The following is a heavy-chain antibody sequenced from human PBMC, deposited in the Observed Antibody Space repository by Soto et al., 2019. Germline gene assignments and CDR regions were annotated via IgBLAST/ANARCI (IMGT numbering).Heavy chain of an antibody. J-gene: IGHJ5*02. CDR2: VHYTGST. CDR1: GGSISSNY. D-gene: IGHD4-17*01. V-gene: IGHV4-59*01. Sequence: SETLSLTCTVSGGSISSNYWTWIRQPPGKGLEWIGYVHYTGSTNYNPSLKSRVTISVVTSKNQFSLKLSSVTTADTALYYCARLPWADYGGIFDPWGQGTLVTSPQ. CDR3: ARLPWADYGGIFDP.